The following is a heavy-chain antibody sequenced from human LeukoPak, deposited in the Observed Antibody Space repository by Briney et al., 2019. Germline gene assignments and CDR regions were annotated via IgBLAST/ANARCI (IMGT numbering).Heavy chain of an antibody. D-gene: IGHD3-22*01. V-gene: IGHV3-21*01. CDR2: ISSSSSYI. CDR3: ARDEGYYDSSGYLVDY. Sequence: GGSLRLSCAASGFTFSSYSMNWVRQAPGKGLEWVSCISSSSSYIYYADSVKGRFTISRDNAKNSLYLQMNSLRAEDTAVYYCARDEGYYDSSGYLVDYWGQGTLVTVSS. J-gene: IGHJ4*02. CDR1: GFTFSSYS.